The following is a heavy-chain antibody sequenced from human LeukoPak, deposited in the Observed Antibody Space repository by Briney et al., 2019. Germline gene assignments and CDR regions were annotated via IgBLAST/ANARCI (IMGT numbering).Heavy chain of an antibody. D-gene: IGHD6-19*01. CDR1: GYTFTGHY. CDR3: ARAAIAVAGDYHYHYMDV. V-gene: IGHV1-2*02. J-gene: IGHJ6*03. CDR2: IYPSSGDI. Sequence: GASVKVPCKASGYTFTGHYMHWVRQAPGQGLEWMGWIYPSSGDIDYSQIFQGRVTMTRDTSISTAYMELSRLTSDDTAVYYCARAAIAVAGDYHYHYMDVWGKGTTVTVSS.